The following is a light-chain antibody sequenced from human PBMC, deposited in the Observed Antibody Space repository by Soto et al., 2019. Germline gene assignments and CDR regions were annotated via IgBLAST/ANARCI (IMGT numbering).Light chain of an antibody. CDR3: KKYISYPYT. CDR1: QTTNTW. J-gene: IGKJ2*01. CDR2: DAS. Sequence: DIQMTQFPSTLSAFVGDRVTITCRASQTTNTWLAWYQQKPGTAPKLLIYDASSLEGGVPSRFSASGSGTEFTLTISSLQPDDLATYSCKKYISYPYTLGQGTKVEIK. V-gene: IGKV1-5*01.